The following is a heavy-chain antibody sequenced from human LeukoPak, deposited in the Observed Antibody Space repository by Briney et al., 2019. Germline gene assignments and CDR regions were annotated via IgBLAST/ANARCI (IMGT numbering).Heavy chain of an antibody. J-gene: IGHJ4*02. D-gene: IGHD6-19*01. V-gene: IGHV6-1*01. CDR1: GDSVSSINGA. CDR2: TYYRSKWYN. Sequence: SQTLSLTCDISGDSVSSINGAWNWIRQSPPRGLEWLGRTYYRSKWYNEYAESMKGRMTITPDTSNNRFSLQLNSVTPDDTAVYYCARDLANTGWYTFDYWGQGTLVTVSS. CDR3: ARDLANTGWYTFDY.